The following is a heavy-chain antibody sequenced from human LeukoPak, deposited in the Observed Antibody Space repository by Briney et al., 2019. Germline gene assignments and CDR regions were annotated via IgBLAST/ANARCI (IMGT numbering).Heavy chain of an antibody. J-gene: IGHJ4*02. CDR1: GFTVSSNY. Sequence: PGGSLRLSCAASGFTVSSNYMSWVRQAPGKGLEWVSVIYSSGSTYYADSVKGRFTISRDNSKNTLYLQMNSLRADDTAVYYCARGWYTSGPNAFDYWGQGTLVTASS. CDR2: IYSSGST. CDR3: ARGWYTSGPNAFDY. D-gene: IGHD6-19*01. V-gene: IGHV3-66*01.